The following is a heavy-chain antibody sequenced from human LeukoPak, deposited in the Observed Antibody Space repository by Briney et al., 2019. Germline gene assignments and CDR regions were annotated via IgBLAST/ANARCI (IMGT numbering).Heavy chain of an antibody. CDR1: GFTFSSYA. Sequence: GGSLRLSSAASGFTFSSYAMSWVRQAPGKGLEWVSAISGSGGSTYYADSVKGRFTISRDNSKNTLYLQMNSLRAEDTAVYYCATPTPHSSDPSLYYYYMDVWGKGTTVTISS. CDR2: ISGSGGST. J-gene: IGHJ6*03. V-gene: IGHV3-23*01. CDR3: ATPTPHSSDPSLYYYYMDV. D-gene: IGHD3-10*01.